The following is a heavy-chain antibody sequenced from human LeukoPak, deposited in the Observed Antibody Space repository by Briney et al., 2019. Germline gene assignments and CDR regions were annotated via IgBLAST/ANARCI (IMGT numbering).Heavy chain of an antibody. Sequence: GGSLRLSCAASGFTFSTYAMTWVRQAPGRGLEWVSSVDGGGGGTYYADSVKGRFTISRDNSKDTLYLQMNGLRAEDTAVYFCAKQSAGSAAWYSLHYDFWGQGTLVTVSS. CDR2: VDGGGGGT. CDR1: GFTFSTYA. CDR3: AKQSAGSAAWYSLHYDF. V-gene: IGHV3-23*01. J-gene: IGHJ4*02. D-gene: IGHD6-13*01.